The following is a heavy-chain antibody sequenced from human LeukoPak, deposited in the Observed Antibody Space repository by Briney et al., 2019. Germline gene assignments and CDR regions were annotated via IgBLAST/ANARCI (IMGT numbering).Heavy chain of an antibody. CDR1: GYTFTNYN. D-gene: IGHD5-24*01. CDR2: INPSGGST. CDR3: ARVRDGYNDAYDI. V-gene: IGHV1-46*01. Sequence: GASVKVSCKASGYTFTNYNMHWVRQAPGQGLEWMGIINPSGGSTSYAQNFQGRVTMTRDTSTSTVYMELISLRSEDTAVYYCARVRDGYNDAYDIWGQGTMVTVSS. J-gene: IGHJ3*02.